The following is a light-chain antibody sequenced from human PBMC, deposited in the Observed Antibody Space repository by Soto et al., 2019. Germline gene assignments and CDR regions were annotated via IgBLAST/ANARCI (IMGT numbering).Light chain of an antibody. V-gene: IGKV3-15*01. Sequence: EIVMTQSPATLSVSPXERATLSCRASQSVSSNLAWYQQKPGQAPRLLIYGASTRATGIPARFSGSGSGTDFTLTISRLEPADFAVYYCQQYGSSPRTFGQGTKVDIK. J-gene: IGKJ1*01. CDR3: QQYGSSPRT. CDR1: QSVSSN. CDR2: GAS.